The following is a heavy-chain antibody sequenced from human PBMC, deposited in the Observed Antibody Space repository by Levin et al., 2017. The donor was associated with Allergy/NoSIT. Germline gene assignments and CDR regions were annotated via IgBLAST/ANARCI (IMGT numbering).Heavy chain of an antibody. CDR3: AGEPNSTYYYHYGRDV. D-gene: IGHD2/OR15-2a*01. V-gene: IGHV4-39*07. Sequence: SETLSLTCTVSGGSISDDSYYWAWVRQPPGKGLEWIGSIYYDGSAYYNPSLKTRLTISVDTSKNQFSLRVNSVTAADTSVYSCAGEPNSTYYYHYGRDVWGQGTAVTVSS. J-gene: IGHJ6*02. CDR2: IYYDGSA. CDR1: GGSISDDSYY.